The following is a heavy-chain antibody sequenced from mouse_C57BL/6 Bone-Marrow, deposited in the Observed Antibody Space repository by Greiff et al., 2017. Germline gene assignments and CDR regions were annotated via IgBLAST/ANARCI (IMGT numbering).Heavy chain of an antibody. CDR1: GYTFTSYW. CDR3: ASQGLTGRVD. J-gene: IGHJ2*01. CDR2: IHPNSGST. V-gene: IGHV1-64*01. Sequence: QVQLQQPGAELVKPGASVKLSCKASGYTFTSYWMHWVKRRPGQGLEWIGMIHPNSGSTNYNEKFKSKATMTVDKSSSTAYMQLSSLTSEDSAVYYCASQGLTGRVDWGQGTTLTVSS. D-gene: IGHD4-1*01.